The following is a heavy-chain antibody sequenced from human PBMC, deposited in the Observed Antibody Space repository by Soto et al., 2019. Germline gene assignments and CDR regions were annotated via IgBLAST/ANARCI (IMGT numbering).Heavy chain of an antibody. J-gene: IGHJ6*02. CDR3: ARFFLSGYSSGPLRWYYGMDV. CDR1: GFTFSSYG. Sequence: QVQLVESGGGVVQPGRSLRLSCAASGFTFSSYGMHWVRQAPGKGLEWVAVVWYDGSNKYYADSVKGRFTISRDHTKNTLYLQMNRLRAEDTAVYYCARFFLSGYSSGPLRWYYGMDVWGQGTTVTVSS. V-gene: IGHV3-33*01. D-gene: IGHD6-19*01. CDR2: VWYDGSNK.